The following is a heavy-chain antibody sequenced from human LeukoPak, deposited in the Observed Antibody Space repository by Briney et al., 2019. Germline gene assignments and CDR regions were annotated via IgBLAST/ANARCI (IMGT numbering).Heavy chain of an antibody. CDR2: IIPILGIA. CDR1: GGTFSSYT. J-gene: IGHJ4*02. V-gene: IGHV1-69*04. CDR3: ARDRYYGSGSYGFDY. D-gene: IGHD3-10*01. Sequence: SVKVSCKASGGTFSSYTISWVRQAPGQGLEWMGRIIPILGIANYAQKFQGRVTITADKSTSTAYMELSSLRSEDTAVYYCARDRYYGSGSYGFDYWGQGTLVTVSS.